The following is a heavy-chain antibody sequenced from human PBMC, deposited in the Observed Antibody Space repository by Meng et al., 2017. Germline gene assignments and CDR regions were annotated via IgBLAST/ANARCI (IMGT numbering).Heavy chain of an antibody. D-gene: IGHD1-7*01. J-gene: IGHJ4*02. CDR2: ISYAGSNK. CDR3: ARGQNWNYFGFFDY. CDR1: GFTFRSYA. Sequence: VRWGGSGGGVCQPGRSLRLLCTASGFTFRSYAMHWVRQAPGKGLEWVAVISYAGSNKYYADSVKGRFTISRDNSKNTLYLQMNSLRAEDTAVYYCARGQNWNYFGFFDYWGQGTLVTVSS. V-gene: IGHV3-30*01.